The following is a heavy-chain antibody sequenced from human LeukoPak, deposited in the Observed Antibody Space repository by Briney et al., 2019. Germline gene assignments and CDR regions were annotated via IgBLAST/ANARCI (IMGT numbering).Heavy chain of an antibody. CDR3: AKAAVLFGLADFDA. V-gene: IGHV3-23*01. CDR2: ITPGSDLT. Sequence: PGRSLRPSCVASGFSFSDYTMSWVRHAPGMGPEWVSAITPGSDLTSYRDSVRGRFIISRDNSKNTLYLQMNSLRAEDTAVYSCAKAAVLFGLADFDAWGQGTMVTVSS. J-gene: IGHJ3*01. D-gene: IGHD3-16*01. CDR1: GFSFSDYT.